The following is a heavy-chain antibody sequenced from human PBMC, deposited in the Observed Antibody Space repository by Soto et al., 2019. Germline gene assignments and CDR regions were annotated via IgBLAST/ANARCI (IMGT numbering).Heavy chain of an antibody. CDR1: GGSISSGGYY. D-gene: IGHD4-4*01. CDR3: ARDRTVTNYYYYMDV. Sequence: QVQLQESGPGLVKPSQTLSLTCTVSGGSISSGGYYWSWIRQHPGKGLEWIGYIYYSGSTYYNPSLKSRVTISVDTSKNQFSLKLSSVTAADTAVYYCARDRTVTNYYYYMDVWGKGTTVTVSS. J-gene: IGHJ6*03. CDR2: IYYSGST. V-gene: IGHV4-31*03.